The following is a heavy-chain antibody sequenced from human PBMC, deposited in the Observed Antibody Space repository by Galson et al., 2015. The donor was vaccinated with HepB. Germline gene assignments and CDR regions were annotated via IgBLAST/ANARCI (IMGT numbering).Heavy chain of an antibody. V-gene: IGHV3-7*03. CDR3: ASRAYNYVWGSYRPIGYFDP. Sequence: SLRLSCEASGLSFGTRWMSWVRQAPGKGLEWVANIKQDGREKFYVDSVKGRVTISRDNAKSSLYLQMSSLRAEDTAVYYCASRAYNYVWGSYRPIGYFDPWGRGTLVTVSS. D-gene: IGHD3-16*02. CDR1: GLSFGTRW. CDR2: IKQDGREK. J-gene: IGHJ2*01.